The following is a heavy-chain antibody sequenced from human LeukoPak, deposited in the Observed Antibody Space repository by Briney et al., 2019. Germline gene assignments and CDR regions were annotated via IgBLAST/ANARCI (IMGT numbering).Heavy chain of an antibody. CDR3: ARDEPFARGGYYYYGMDV. Sequence: ASVKVSCKASGYTFTGYYMHWVRQAPGQGLEWMGWINPNSGGTNYAQKLQDRVTMTTDTSTSTAYMELRSLRSDDTAVYYCARDEPFARGGYYYYGMDVWGQGTTVTVSS. CDR1: GYTFTGYY. CDR2: INPNSGGT. J-gene: IGHJ6*02. D-gene: IGHD3-16*01. V-gene: IGHV1-2*02.